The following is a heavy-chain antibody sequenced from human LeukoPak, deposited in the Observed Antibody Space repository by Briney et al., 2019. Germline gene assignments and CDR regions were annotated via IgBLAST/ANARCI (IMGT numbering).Heavy chain of an antibody. CDR2: IRYDGSNK. CDR3: AKDGGYRVAAAGYFDY. Sequence: GGSLSLSFAASGFTFSSYGMHWVRQAPGKGLEWVAFIRYDGSNKYYADSEKGRFTISRDNSKNTLYLQMNSLRAEDTAVYYCAKDGGYRVAAAGYFDYWGQGTLVTVSS. J-gene: IGHJ4*02. D-gene: IGHD6-13*01. V-gene: IGHV3-30*02. CDR1: GFTFSSYG.